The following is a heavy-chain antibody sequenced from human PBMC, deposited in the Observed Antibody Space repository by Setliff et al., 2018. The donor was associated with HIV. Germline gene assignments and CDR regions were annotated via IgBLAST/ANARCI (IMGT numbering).Heavy chain of an antibody. CDR1: GYTFTDYY. CDR2: VDPDDGGT. J-gene: IGHJ3*02. Sequence: VKVSCKASGYTFTDYYIHWVRQAPGKGLEWMGRVDPDDGGTIYAEKFQGRVTITADTSIDTAYMELSSLRSEGTAVYYCATAGLAAFDIWGQGTMVTVSS. V-gene: IGHV1-69-2*01. CDR3: ATAGLAAFDI.